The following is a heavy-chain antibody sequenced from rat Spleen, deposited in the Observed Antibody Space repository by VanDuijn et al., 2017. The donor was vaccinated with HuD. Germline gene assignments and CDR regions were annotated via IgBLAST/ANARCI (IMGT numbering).Heavy chain of an antibody. Sequence: QVQLKESGPGLVQPSETLSLTCTVSGFSLTSYSVSWVRQPSGKGPEWTGRMWYDGDTAYNLTLKSRLIISRDTSKNQVFLTMNRLQTDDTGTYYCARDYGQGWVLDAWGQGASVTVSS. J-gene: IGHJ4*01. V-gene: IGHV2-34*01. CDR3: ARDYGQGWVLDA. CDR2: MWYDGDT. CDR1: GFSLTSYS. D-gene: IGHD1-7*01.